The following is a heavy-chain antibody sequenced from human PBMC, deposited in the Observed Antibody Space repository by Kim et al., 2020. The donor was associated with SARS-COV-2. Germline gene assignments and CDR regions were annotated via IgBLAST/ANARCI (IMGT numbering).Heavy chain of an antibody. J-gene: IGHJ6*02. CDR3: ASLLYYYYGMDV. Sequence: AQKSQGRVTSTADKSTSTAYMELSSLRSEDTAVYYCASLLYYYYGMDVWGQGTTVTVSS. V-gene: IGHV1-69*02.